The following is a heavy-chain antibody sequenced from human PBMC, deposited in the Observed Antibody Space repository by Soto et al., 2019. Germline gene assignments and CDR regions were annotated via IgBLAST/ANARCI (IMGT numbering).Heavy chain of an antibody. V-gene: IGHV6-1*01. D-gene: IGHD3-3*01. CDR2: TYYRSKWYN. CDR1: GDSVSSNSAA. CDR3: ARDPSPPHYSDFWSGPSYYYGMDV. J-gene: IGHJ6*02. Sequence: PSQTLSLTCAISGDSVSSNSAAWNWIRQSPSRGLEWLGRTYYRSKWYNDYAVSVKSRITINPDTSKNQFSLQLNSVTPEDTAVYYCARDPSPPHYSDFWSGPSYYYGMDVWGQGTTVTVSS.